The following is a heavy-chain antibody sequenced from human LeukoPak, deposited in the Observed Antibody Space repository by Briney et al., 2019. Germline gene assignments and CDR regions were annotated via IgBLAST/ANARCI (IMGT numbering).Heavy chain of an antibody. CDR1: GYTFTGYY. J-gene: IGHJ4*02. CDR2: INPNSGGT. CDR3: ARSLEYSSSSGPLDY. Sequence: GASVKVSCKASGYTFTGYYMHWVRQAPGQGLEWMGWINPNSGGTNYAQKFQGRVTMTRDTSISTAYMELSRLRSDGTAVYYCARSLEYSSSSGPLDYWGQGTLVTVSS. V-gene: IGHV1-2*02. D-gene: IGHD6-6*01.